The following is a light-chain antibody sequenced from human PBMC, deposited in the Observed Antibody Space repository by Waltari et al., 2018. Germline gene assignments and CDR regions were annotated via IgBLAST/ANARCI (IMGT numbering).Light chain of an antibody. J-gene: IGLJ2*01. CDR2: DVS. CDR1: SSDVGTYNY. CDR3: SSYAGSNTHVL. V-gene: IGLV2-11*01. Sequence: SALTQPRSVSGSPGQSVTISCTGTSSDVGTYNYVSWYRPFPGKAPILLIYDVSSRPSAVPARFSGSKSGNTASLTISWLQTDDEADYYCSSYAGSNTHVLFGGGTKLTVL.